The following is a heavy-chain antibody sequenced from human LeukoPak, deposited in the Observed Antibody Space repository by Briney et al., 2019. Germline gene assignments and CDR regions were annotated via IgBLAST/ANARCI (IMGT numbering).Heavy chain of an antibody. CDR2: IRDDGSNK. V-gene: IGHV3-30*02. CDR3: TRNDYGDYDGQYYMDV. CDR1: GFTFSSYG. J-gene: IGHJ6*03. Sequence: PGGSLRLSCAPSGFTFSSYGIHRVRQAPGKGLEWVAFIRDDGSNKYYADSVKGRFTIPRDNSKSTLYLQMNSLKTEDTAVYHCTRNDYGDYDGQYYMDVWGKGTTVTVSS. D-gene: IGHD4-17*01.